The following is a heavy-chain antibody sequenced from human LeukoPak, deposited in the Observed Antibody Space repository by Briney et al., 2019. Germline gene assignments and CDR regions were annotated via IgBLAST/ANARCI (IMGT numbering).Heavy chain of an antibody. D-gene: IGHD1-14*01. Sequence: ASVKVSCKAFGYTFTRYGVSWVRQAPGQGLEWMGWISSYNGNTNYAQNLQGRVTMTTDTSTSTAYMELRTLRSDDTAVYYCARAGTPVYYYYMDVWGKGTTVTISS. J-gene: IGHJ6*03. V-gene: IGHV1-18*01. CDR2: ISSYNGNT. CDR3: ARAGTPVYYYYMDV. CDR1: GYTFTRYG.